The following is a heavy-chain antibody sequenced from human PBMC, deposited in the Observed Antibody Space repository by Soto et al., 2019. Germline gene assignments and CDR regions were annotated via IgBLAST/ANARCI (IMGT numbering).Heavy chain of an antibody. CDR3: ARDMEFKGFLGDGYNWESANYIYS. V-gene: IGHV1-2*04. CDR2: INPNTGGT. CDR1: GYTFTDYF. J-gene: IGHJ4*02. Sequence: ASVKVSCKTSGYTFTDYFIHWVRQAPGQGLEWMGWINPNTGGTNYAQKFQDWVTLTSDTSSNTAYMELSRLKSDDTAVYYCARDMEFKGFLGDGYNWESANYIYSRAQRTPLTVSS. D-gene: IGHD3-3*01.